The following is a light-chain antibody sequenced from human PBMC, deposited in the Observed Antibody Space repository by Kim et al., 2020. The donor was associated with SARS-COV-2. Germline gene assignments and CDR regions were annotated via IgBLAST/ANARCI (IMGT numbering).Light chain of an antibody. CDR1: PYKVGNQG. Sequence: RQTATLTCTGNPYKVGNQGAAWLQQHQGHPPKLLSYRNNDRPSGISERFSASRSGNTASLTITGLQPEDEADYYCSAWDSSLSAWVFGGGTQLTVL. J-gene: IGLJ3*02. CDR2: RNN. V-gene: IGLV10-54*04. CDR3: SAWDSSLSAWV.